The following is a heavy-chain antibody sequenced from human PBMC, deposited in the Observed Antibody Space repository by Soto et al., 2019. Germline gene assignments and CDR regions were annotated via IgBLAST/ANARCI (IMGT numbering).Heavy chain of an antibody. J-gene: IGHJ6*02. CDR1: GYTFTSYY. V-gene: IGHV1-46*01. CDR2: ISPSGGST. D-gene: IGHD2-15*01. Sequence: ASVKVSCKASGYTFTSYYMHWVRQAPGQGLEWLGIISPSGGSTTYAQKFQGSVTMTRDTSSSTVYMELSSLRSEDTAVYYCAASPLYCSGGKCSSGAVWSYYYGLDFWGQGTTVTVYS. CDR3: AASPLYCSGGKCSSGAVWSYYYGLDF.